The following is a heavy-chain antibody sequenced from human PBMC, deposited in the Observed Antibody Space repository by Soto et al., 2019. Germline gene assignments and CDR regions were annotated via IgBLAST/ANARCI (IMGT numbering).Heavy chain of an antibody. CDR3: ANILRDGYNFFRLRNKSGIDY. CDR1: GFTFSSYA. CDR2: ISGSGGST. D-gene: IGHD5-12*01. V-gene: IGHV3-23*01. Sequence: GGSLRLSCAASGFTFSSYAMSWVRQAPGKGLEWVSAISGSGGSTYYADSVKGRFTISRDNSKNTLYLQMNSLRAEDTAVYYCANILRDGYNFFRLRNKSGIDYWGQGTLVTVSS. J-gene: IGHJ4*02.